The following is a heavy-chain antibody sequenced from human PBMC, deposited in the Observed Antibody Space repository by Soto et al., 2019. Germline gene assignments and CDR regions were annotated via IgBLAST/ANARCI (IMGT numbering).Heavy chain of an antibody. Sequence: GGALRLSCAASGFALSDSAVHWVRQASGKGLEWVGRSRSKANTYATAYAESVNGRFTISRDESMNTAFLHMNSLKPEDTAVYYCSTVRFYCSVGKCPQSPPPVDYWGEGTLVTVSS. CDR1: GFALSDSA. V-gene: IGHV3-73*01. D-gene: IGHD2-15*01. CDR2: SRSKANTYAT. CDR3: STVRFYCSVGKCPQSPPPVDY. J-gene: IGHJ4*02.